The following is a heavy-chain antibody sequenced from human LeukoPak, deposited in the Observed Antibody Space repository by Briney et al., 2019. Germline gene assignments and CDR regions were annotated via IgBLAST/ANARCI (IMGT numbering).Heavy chain of an antibody. CDR2: FDPEDGET. D-gene: IGHD1-1*01. V-gene: IGHV1-24*01. CDR3: ATVYVAERVFDY. CDR1: GYTLTELS. J-gene: IGHJ4*02. Sequence: ASVKVSCKVSGYTLTELSMHWVRQAPGKGLEWMGGFDPEDGETIYTQKFQGRVTMTEDTSTDTAYMELSSLRSEDTAVYYCATVYVAERVFDYWGQGTLVTVSS.